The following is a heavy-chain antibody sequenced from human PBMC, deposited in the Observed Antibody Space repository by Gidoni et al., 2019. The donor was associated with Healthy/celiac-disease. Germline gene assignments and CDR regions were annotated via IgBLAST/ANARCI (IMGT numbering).Heavy chain of an antibody. CDR2: IYTSGST. CDR3: AGAYLDYGDLYYYYYMDV. CDR1: GGSISSGSYY. J-gene: IGHJ6*03. D-gene: IGHD4-17*01. Sequence: QVQLQESGPGLAKPSQTLSLTCTVSGGSISSGSYYWSWIRQPAGKGLEWIGRIYTSGSTNYNPSLKSRVNISVDTSKNQFSLKLSSVTAADTAVYYCAGAYLDYGDLYYYYYMDVWGKGTTVTVSS. V-gene: IGHV4-61*02.